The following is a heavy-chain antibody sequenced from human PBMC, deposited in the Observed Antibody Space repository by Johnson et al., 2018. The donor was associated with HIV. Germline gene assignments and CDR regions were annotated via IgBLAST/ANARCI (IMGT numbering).Heavy chain of an antibody. J-gene: IGHJ3*02. D-gene: IGHD2-15*01. CDR1: GFTFSRYW. Sequence: VQLVESGGGLVQPGGSLRLSCVVSGFTFSRYWMSWVRQAPGKGLEWVANIKQDGSEKNYVDSVKGRFTISRDNAKNSMYLQMNSLRGEDTAVYYCARVWVVEVARGAFDIWGQGTMVTVSS. V-gene: IGHV3-7*02. CDR3: ARVWVVEVARGAFDI. CDR2: IKQDGSEK.